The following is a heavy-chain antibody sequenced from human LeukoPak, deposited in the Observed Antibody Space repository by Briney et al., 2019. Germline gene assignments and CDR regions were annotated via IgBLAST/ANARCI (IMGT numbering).Heavy chain of an antibody. V-gene: IGHV4-61*08. CDR1: GGSISSGDYY. Sequence: KPSETLSLTCTVSGGSISSGDYYWSWIRQPPGKGLEWIGYIYYSGSTNYNPSLKSRVTISVDTSKNQFSLKLSSVTAADTAVYYCAAYSRSSPWYFDLWGRGTLVTASS. CDR2: IYYSGST. CDR3: AAYSRSSPWYFDL. D-gene: IGHD6-6*01. J-gene: IGHJ2*01.